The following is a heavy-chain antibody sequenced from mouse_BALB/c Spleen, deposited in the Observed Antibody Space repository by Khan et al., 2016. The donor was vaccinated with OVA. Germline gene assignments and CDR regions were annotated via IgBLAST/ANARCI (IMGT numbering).Heavy chain of an antibody. V-gene: IGHV2-9*02. D-gene: IGHD4-1*01. CDR2: IGAGGST. CDR1: GFSLTSYG. J-gene: IGHJ4*01. CDR3: ARWEAYAMDY. Sequence: QVQLKESGPGLVAPSQSLSITCTVSGFSLTSYGVHWVRQPPGKGLEWLGVIGAGGSTNYKSALMSRLSISKDNSKRQVFLIMNSLQTDDTAMYYCARWEAYAMDYWGQGTSVTVSA.